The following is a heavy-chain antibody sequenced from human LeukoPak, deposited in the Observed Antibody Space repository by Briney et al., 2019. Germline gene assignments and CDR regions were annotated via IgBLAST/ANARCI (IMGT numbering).Heavy chain of an antibody. J-gene: IGHJ4*02. D-gene: IGHD3-22*01. V-gene: IGHV3-23*01. CDR2: ISGSGGST. CDR3: AKFGPYGGRYYYDSSGFSLPGY. CDR1: GFTFSSYA. Sequence: SGGPLRLSCAASGFTFSSYAMSWVRQAPGKGLEWVSAISGSGGSTYYADSVKGRFTISRDNSKNTLYLQMNSLRAEDTAVYYCAKFGPYGGRYYYDSSGFSLPGYWGQGTLVTVSS.